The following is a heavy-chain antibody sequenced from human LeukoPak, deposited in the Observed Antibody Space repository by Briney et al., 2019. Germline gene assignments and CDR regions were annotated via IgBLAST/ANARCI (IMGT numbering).Heavy chain of an antibody. CDR3: ARSPYSSGDAFDI. Sequence: PGGSLRLSCAASGFTVSSNYMSWVRQAPGKGLEWVSVIYSGGSTYYADSVKGRFTISRDNSKNTLYLQMNSLRAEDTAVYYCARSPYSSGDAFDIWGQGTMVTVSS. CDR2: IYSGGST. CDR1: GFTVSSNY. V-gene: IGHV3-66*01. D-gene: IGHD6-19*01. J-gene: IGHJ3*02.